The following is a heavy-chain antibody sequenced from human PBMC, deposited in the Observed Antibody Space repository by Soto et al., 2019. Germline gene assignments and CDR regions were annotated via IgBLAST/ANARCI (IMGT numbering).Heavy chain of an antibody. CDR3: ARSIVVVPAAIDY. Sequence: EVQLVESGGGLVKPGGSLRLSCAASGFTFSSYSMNWVRQAPGKGLEWVSSISSSSSYIYYADSVKGRFTISRDNAMNSLYLQMNSLRAEDTAVYYCARSIVVVPAAIDYWGQGTLVTVSS. V-gene: IGHV3-21*01. CDR1: GFTFSSYS. J-gene: IGHJ4*02. CDR2: ISSSSSYI. D-gene: IGHD2-2*02.